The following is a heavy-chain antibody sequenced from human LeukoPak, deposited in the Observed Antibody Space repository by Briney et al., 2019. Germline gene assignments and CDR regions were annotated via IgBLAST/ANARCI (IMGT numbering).Heavy chain of an antibody. D-gene: IGHD6-19*01. Sequence: PGGSLRLSCAASGFTFSSYAMRWVRQAPGKGLEWVAVISYDGSNKYYADSVKGRFTISRDNSKNTLYLQMNSLRAEDTAVYYCARTSTYSSGWLFDYWGQGTLVTVSS. V-gene: IGHV3-30*04. CDR1: GFTFSSYA. CDR2: ISYDGSNK. J-gene: IGHJ4*02. CDR3: ARTSTYSSGWLFDY.